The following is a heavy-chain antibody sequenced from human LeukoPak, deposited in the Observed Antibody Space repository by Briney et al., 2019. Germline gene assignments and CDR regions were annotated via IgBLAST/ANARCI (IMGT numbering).Heavy chain of an antibody. Sequence: PGGSLRLSCAASGFTFSSYWMHGVRQAPGKGLVGVSRINSDGSSTSYADSVKGRFTISRDNAKNTLYLQMNSLRAEDTAVYYCARDLERYDFWSGDLGYWGQGTLVTVSS. CDR3: ARDLERYDFWSGDLGY. CDR1: GFTFSSYW. CDR2: INSDGSST. D-gene: IGHD3-3*01. J-gene: IGHJ4*02. V-gene: IGHV3-74*01.